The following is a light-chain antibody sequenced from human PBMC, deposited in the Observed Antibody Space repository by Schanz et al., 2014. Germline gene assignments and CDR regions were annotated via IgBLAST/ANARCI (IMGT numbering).Light chain of an antibody. CDR1: GSDIGGYNF. CDR2: DVT. V-gene: IGLV2-14*03. J-gene: IGLJ3*02. CDR3: ATWDDSLNGWV. Sequence: QSALFQPASVSGSPGQSITLSCTGSGSDIGGYNFVSWYQQHPGKAPKVIISDVTRRPSGVPDRFSGSKSGASASLAISGLQSEDEADYYCATWDDSLNGWVFGGGTKLTVL.